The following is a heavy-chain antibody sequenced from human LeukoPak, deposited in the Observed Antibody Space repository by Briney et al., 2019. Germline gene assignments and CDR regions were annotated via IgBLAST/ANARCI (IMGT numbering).Heavy chain of an antibody. CDR1: GGSFSGYY. J-gene: IGHJ4*02. CDR3: ARGTVLAGYASFDY. V-gene: IGHV4-34*01. Sequence: SETLSLTCAVNGGSFSGYYWTWIRQSPGKGLEWIGEIIHSGRTNYNPSLKSRVTLSVDPSMNHFSLKLSSVTAADTAVYYCARGTVLAGYASFDYWGQGALVTVSS. D-gene: IGHD3-16*01. CDR2: IIHSGRT.